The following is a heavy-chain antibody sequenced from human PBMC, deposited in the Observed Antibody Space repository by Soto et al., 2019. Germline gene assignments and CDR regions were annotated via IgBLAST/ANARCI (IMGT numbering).Heavy chain of an antibody. CDR3: ARGVMGAYGLDI. V-gene: IGHV3-74*01. CDR2: ISSDGSST. D-gene: IGHD2-21*01. J-gene: IGHJ3*02. CDR1: GFTFSSHW. Sequence: EVQLVESGGGLVQPGGSLRLSCVASGFTFSSHWMHWVRQAPGKGLVWVSRISSDGSSTNYADSVKGRFAIFRDNAKNTVYLQMNSLRAEETAVYYCARGVMGAYGLDIWGQGTMVIVSS.